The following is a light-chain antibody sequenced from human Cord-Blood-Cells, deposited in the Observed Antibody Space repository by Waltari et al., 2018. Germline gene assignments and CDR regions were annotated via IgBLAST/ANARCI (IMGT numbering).Light chain of an antibody. CDR3: CSYAGSSTWV. CDR1: SSDVGGYNY. CDR2: DVS. J-gene: IGLJ3*02. Sequence: QSALTQPASVSGSPGQSSTISCTGTSSDVGGYNYVSWYQQHPGKAPKRMIYDVSKRPSGVSNRFSGSKSGNTASLTISGLQAEDEADYYCCSYAGSSTWVFGGGTKLTVL. V-gene: IGLV2-23*02.